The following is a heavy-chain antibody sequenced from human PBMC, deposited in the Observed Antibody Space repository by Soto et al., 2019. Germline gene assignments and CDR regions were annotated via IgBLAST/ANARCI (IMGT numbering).Heavy chain of an antibody. CDR2: IKQDGSEK. CDR1: GFTFSSYW. D-gene: IGHD3-22*01. J-gene: IGHJ4*02. Sequence: EVQLVESGGGLVQPGGSLRLSCAASGFTFSSYWMSWVRQAPGKGLEWVANIKQDGSEKYYVDSVKGRFTISRDNAKNSLYLQMNSLRAEDTAVYYCERERYYDSSGYYWIFDYWGQGTLVTVSS. CDR3: ERERYYDSSGYYWIFDY. V-gene: IGHV3-7*01.